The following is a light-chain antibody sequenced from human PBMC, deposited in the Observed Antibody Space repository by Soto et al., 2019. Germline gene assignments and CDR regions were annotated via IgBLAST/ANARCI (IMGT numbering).Light chain of an antibody. CDR1: SDDVGGYAY. V-gene: IGLV2-14*01. CDR2: EVS. J-gene: IGLJ2*01. Sequence: SVLTQPASVSGSPGQTITISCTGTSDDVGGYAYVSWYQQYPGKVPKLVISEVSNRPSGVSHRFSGSRSGNTASLTLSRLQAEAEAAYHCCSYTSSATPVFGGGTKVTVL. CDR3: CSYTSSATPV.